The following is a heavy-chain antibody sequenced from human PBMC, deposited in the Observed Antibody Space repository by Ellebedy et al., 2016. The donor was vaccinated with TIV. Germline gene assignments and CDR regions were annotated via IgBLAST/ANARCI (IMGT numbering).Heavy chain of an antibody. J-gene: IGHJ3*02. CDR3: VRGWDAFDM. V-gene: IGHV1-46*01. CDR1: GYSFTSFY. D-gene: IGHD2-15*01. CDR2: ISPGGGTA. Sequence: ASVKVSCXASGYSFTSFYMHWVRQAPGQGLEWMGIISPGGGTATYAQKFQGRVTMTRDTSTTTVYMEMNSLTFGDTTVYYCVRGWDAFDMWGQGTVVTVSS.